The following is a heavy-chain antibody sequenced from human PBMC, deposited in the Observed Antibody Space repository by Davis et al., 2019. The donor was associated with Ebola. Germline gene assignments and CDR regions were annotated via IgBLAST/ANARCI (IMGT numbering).Heavy chain of an antibody. CDR3: VRDQDRYDYSHMDV. V-gene: IGHV3-48*02. Sequence: GESLKISCAASGFTFSSYSMNWVRQAPGEGLEWLSYMSYSSGHTFYADSVKGRFTISRDNARNSVYQQMNSLRDEDTAVYYCVRDQDRYDYSHMDVWGKGTTVTVSS. J-gene: IGHJ6*03. CDR1: GFTFSSYS. CDR2: MSYSSGHT. D-gene: IGHD3-3*01.